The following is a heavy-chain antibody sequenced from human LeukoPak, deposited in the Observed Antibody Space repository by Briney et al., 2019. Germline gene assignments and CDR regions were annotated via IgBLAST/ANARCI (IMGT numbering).Heavy chain of an antibody. V-gene: IGHV3-30-3*01. CDR3: AKAGQLPFFDY. J-gene: IGHJ4*02. Sequence: PGGSLRLSCAASGFTFSSYAMHWVRQAPGKGLEWVAVISYDGSNKYYADSVKGRFTISRDNSKNTLYLQMNSLRAEDTAVYYCAKAGQLPFFDYWGQGTLVTVSS. D-gene: IGHD2-2*01. CDR2: ISYDGSNK. CDR1: GFTFSSYA.